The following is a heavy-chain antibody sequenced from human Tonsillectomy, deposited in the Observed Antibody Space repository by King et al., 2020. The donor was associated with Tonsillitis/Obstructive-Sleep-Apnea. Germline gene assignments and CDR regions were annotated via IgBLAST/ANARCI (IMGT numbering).Heavy chain of an antibody. V-gene: IGHV3-30*04. J-gene: IGHJ4*02. Sequence: VQLVESGGGVVQPGRSLRLSCAASGFTFSSYAMHWVRQAPGKGLEWVAVISYDGSKKYYADSVKGRFTFSRDNSKNTLYLQMNRQRAEDTAVYYCAKDLPIVVALVPIKGDFDYGGQGNLVTVSS. CDR1: GFTFSSYA. CDR3: AKDLPIVVALVPIKGDFDY. CDR2: ISYDGSKK. D-gene: IGHD2-2*01.